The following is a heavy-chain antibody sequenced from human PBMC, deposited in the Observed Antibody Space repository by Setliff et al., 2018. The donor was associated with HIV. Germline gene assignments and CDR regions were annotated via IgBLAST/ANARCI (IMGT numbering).Heavy chain of an antibody. CDR2: TDASGDT. D-gene: IGHD4-4*01. Sequence: ETLSLTCTVSGDSIKSHHWSWIRQPAGKGLEWLAYTDASGDTNYNPSLRGRVIISLDTSNNQFSLNLNSVTAADTAVYYCAGQLDYTNGRYFDYWGPGTLVTVSS. CDR1: GDSIKSHH. CDR3: AGQLDYTNGRYFDY. V-gene: IGHV4-4*09. J-gene: IGHJ4*02.